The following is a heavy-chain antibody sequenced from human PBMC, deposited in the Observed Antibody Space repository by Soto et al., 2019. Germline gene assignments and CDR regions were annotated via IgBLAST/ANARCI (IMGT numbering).Heavy chain of an antibody. D-gene: IGHD5-18*01. Sequence: GGSLRLSCAASGFTFSSYWMSWVRQAPGKGLEWVANIKQDGSEKYYVDSVKGRFTISRDNAKNSLYLQMDSLRAEDTAAYYCASGYSYGLGSFDYWGQGTLVTVSS. CDR2: IKQDGSEK. V-gene: IGHV3-7*01. CDR3: ASGYSYGLGSFDY. J-gene: IGHJ4*02. CDR1: GFTFSSYW.